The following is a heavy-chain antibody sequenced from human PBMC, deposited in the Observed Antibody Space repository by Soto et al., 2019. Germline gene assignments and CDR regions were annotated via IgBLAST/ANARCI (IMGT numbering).Heavy chain of an antibody. D-gene: IGHD5-18*01. CDR2: ISYDGSNK. J-gene: IGHJ6*02. CDR3: AKDRVQLWSYYYGMDV. V-gene: IGHV3-30*18. CDR1: GFTFSSYG. Sequence: QVQLVESGGGVVQPGRSLRLSCAASGFTFSSYGMHWVRQAPGKGLEWVAVISYDGSNKYYADSVKGRFTISRDNSKNTLYLQMNSLRAEETAVYYCAKDRVQLWSYYYGMDVWGQGTTVTVSS.